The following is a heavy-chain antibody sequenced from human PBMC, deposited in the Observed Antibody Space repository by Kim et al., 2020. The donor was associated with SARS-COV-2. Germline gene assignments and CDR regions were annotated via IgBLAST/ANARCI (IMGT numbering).Heavy chain of an antibody. Sequence: GGSLRLSCAASGFTFSSYWMSWVRQAPGKGLEWVANIKQDGSEKYYVDAVKGRFTISRDNAKNSLYLQMNSLRAEDTAVYYCARGDDSSGYYPYYYYYGMDVWGQGTTVTVSS. CDR3: ARGDDSSGYYPYYYYYGMDV. CDR2: IKQDGSEK. J-gene: IGHJ6*02. D-gene: IGHD3-22*01. V-gene: IGHV3-7*01. CDR1: GFTFSSYW.